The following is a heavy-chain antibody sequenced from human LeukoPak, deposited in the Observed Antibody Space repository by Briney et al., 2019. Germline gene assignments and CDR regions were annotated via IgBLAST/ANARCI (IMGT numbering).Heavy chain of an antibody. V-gene: IGHV4-61*02. D-gene: IGHD3-22*01. Sequence: SETMSLTCTVSGGSISSGSYYWSWIRQPAGKGLEWIGRIYTSGSTNYNPSLKSRVTISVDTSKNQFSLKLSSVTAADTAVYYCARDRPSYYYDSSGYYTGYWYFDLWGRGTLVTVSS. CDR2: IYTSGST. J-gene: IGHJ2*01. CDR3: ARDRPSYYYDSSGYYTGYWYFDL. CDR1: GGSISSGSYY.